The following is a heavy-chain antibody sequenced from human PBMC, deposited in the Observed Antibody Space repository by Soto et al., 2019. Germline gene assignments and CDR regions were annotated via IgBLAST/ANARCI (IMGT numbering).Heavy chain of an antibody. J-gene: IGHJ4*02. CDR2: ISGSGGST. D-gene: IGHD6-13*01. Sequence: EVQLLESGGGLVQPGGSLRLSCAASGFTFSSYAMSWVRQAPGKGLEWVSAISGSGGSTYYADSVKGRFTISRDNSKNTLYLQMNSLRAEDTAVYYCAKMASSSWDPKNYYFDYWGQGTLVTVSS. CDR1: GFTFSSYA. CDR3: AKMASSSWDPKNYYFDY. V-gene: IGHV3-23*01.